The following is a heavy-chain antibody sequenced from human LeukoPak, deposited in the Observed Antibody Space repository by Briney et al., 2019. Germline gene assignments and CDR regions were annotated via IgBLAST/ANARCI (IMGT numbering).Heavy chain of an antibody. CDR1: GGSISSSY. D-gene: IGHD6-19*01. V-gene: IGHV4-59*08. CDR3: ARGVHSSGWYGGYFQH. J-gene: IGHJ1*01. CDR2: IYYSGST. Sequence: SETLSLTCTVSGGSISSSYWSWIRQPPGKGLEWIGYIYYSGSTNYNPSLKSRVTISVDTSKNQVSLKLSSVTAADTAVYYCARGVHSSGWYGGYFQHWGQGTLVTVSS.